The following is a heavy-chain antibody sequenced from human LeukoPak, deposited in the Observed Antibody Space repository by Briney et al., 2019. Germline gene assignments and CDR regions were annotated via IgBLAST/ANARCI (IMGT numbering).Heavy chain of an antibody. J-gene: IGHJ4*02. CDR3: ARDLRSDYYDSSGYSFDY. V-gene: IGHV6-1*01. Sequence: SQTLSLTCAISGDSVSSNIGAWNWIRQSPSRGLEWLGRTYYRSRWYGDYVVSVKGRITINPDTSKNQFSLQLNSVTPEDTAVYYCARDLRSDYYDSSGYSFDYWGQGTLVTVSS. D-gene: IGHD3-22*01. CDR2: TYYRSRWYG. CDR1: GDSVSSNIGA.